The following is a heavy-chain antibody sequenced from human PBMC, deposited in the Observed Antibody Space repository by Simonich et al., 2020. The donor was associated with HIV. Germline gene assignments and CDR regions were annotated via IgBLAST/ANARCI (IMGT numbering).Heavy chain of an antibody. D-gene: IGHD4-4*01. CDR2: INHSGST. Sequence: QVQLQQWGAGLLKPSETLSLTCAVYGGSFSGYYWSWIRQPPGKGLEWIGEINHSGSTNDNPSLKSLVTISVDTSKNQFSLKLSSVTAADTAVYYCATTINYEDAFDIWGQGTMVTVSS. J-gene: IGHJ3*02. CDR1: GGSFSGYY. V-gene: IGHV4-34*01. CDR3: ATTINYEDAFDI.